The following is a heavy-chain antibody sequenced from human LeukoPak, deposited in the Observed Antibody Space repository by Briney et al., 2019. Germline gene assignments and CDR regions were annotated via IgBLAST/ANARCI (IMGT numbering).Heavy chain of an antibody. D-gene: IGHD6-19*01. CDR2: INSDGSST. CDR1: GFTFSSYW. CDR3: VRGADYSSGSFTC. V-gene: IGHV3-74*01. J-gene: IGHJ4*02. Sequence: GGSLRVSCAASGFTFSSYWMHWVRQAPGKGLVWVSRINSDGSSTSYADSVKGRFTISRDDAKNTLYLQMNSLRAEDTAVYYCVRGADYSSGSFTCWGQGTLVTVSP.